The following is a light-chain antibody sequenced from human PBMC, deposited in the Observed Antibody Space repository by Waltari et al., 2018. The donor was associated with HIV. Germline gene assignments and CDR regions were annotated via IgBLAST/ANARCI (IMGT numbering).Light chain of an antibody. CDR2: DVT. Sequence: HSALTQPASVSGSHGQSITISCTGTSRAVGAYNYVSWYQQHPAKAPKLIIYDVTKRPSGVPNRFSGSKSGNTASLTISGLRAEDEADYYCTSYASGSTPCVFGTGTKVTVL. V-gene: IGLV2-14*03. CDR3: TSYASGSTPCV. CDR1: SRAVGAYNY. J-gene: IGLJ1*01.